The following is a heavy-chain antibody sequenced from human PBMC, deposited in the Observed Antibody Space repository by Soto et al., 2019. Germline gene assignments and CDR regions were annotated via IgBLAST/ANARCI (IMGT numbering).Heavy chain of an antibody. CDR2: IYFSGNT. D-gene: IGHD4-17*01. V-gene: IGHV4-31*03. J-gene: IGHJ4*02. CDR1: GASVNSGGYY. CDR3: ASGDAWGAILAS. Sequence: QVQLQESGPGLVKPSQTLSLTCTVSGASVNSGGYYWSWVRQLPGKGPDWIGYIYFSGNTYYNPSLESRVSISLDTSQNQVSLKLSSVIAAATAMYYWASGDAWGAILASWGPGTLVTVS.